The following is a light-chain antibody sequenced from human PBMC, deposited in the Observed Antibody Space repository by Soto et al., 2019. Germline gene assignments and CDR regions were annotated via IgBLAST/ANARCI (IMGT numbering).Light chain of an antibody. CDR1: QSVSSN. CDR3: QQYNNWPRMYT. V-gene: IGKV3-15*01. CDR2: GAS. Sequence: EIVMTQSPATLSVSPGERATLSCRASQSVSSNLAWYQQKPGQAPTLLIYGASTSATGIPARFSGSGSGTEFTLTISSLQSEDFAVYYCQQYNNWPRMYTFGQGTKLEIK. J-gene: IGKJ2*01.